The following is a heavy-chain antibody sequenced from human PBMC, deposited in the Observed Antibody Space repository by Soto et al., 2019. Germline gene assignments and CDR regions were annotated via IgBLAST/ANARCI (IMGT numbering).Heavy chain of an antibody. Sequence: QVQLVQSGAEVKKPGSSVKVSCKASGGTFSTYGINWVRLAPGQGLEWMGWVIPKFGTTKNAQKFQGRVTLTADESTNTAYMELKYLRSEDTAVYFCARDVDPSYGGNSLSLDYWGQGTLVTVSS. CDR2: VIPKFGTT. CDR1: GGTFSTYG. J-gene: IGHJ4*02. D-gene: IGHD4-17*01. V-gene: IGHV1-69*13. CDR3: ARDVDPSYGGNSLSLDY.